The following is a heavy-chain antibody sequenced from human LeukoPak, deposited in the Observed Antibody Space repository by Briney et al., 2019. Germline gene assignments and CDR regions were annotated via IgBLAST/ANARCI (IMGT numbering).Heavy chain of an antibody. CDR1: GCTFSSYA. CDR2: ILQIYGPA. Sequence: GASVKVSYKASGCTFSSYAISWLRPAAGQGLAWMEWILQIYGPANDAQKYQGRVTNPTDESASTAYMELSSLRSEDTAVYYCARVVPAAISWFDPWGQGALVTVSS. CDR3: ARVVPAAISWFDP. J-gene: IGHJ5*02. D-gene: IGHD2-2*01. V-gene: IGHV1-69*05.